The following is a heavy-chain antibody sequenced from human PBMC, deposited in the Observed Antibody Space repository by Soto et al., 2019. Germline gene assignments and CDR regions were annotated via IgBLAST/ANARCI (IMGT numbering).Heavy chain of an antibody. CDR2: ITSSGSTI. D-gene: IGHD6-19*01. J-gene: IGHJ4*02. V-gene: IGHV3-11*01. CDR1: GFTVSDYY. CDR3: ARENEQWVAADS. Sequence: GGSLRLSCAASGFTVSDYYMSWIRQAPGKGLEWVSYITSSGSTIYYADSVKGRFTISRDNAKNSLYLQMNSLRAEDTAVYYYARENEQWVAADSWGQGTLVTVSS.